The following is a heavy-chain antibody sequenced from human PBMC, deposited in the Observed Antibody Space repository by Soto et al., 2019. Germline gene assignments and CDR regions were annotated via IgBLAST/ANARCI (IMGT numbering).Heavy chain of an antibody. CDR1: GYSFNTYG. V-gene: IGHV1-3*01. Sequence: ASVKVSCKASGYSFNTYGMHWVRQAPGQRLEWMGWINAGNGNTKYSQKFQGRVTITRDTSASTAYMELSSLRSEDTAVYYCASKIRGYSYGLDYWGQGTLVTVSS. CDR3: ASKIRGYSYGLDY. CDR2: INAGNGNT. D-gene: IGHD5-18*01. J-gene: IGHJ4*02.